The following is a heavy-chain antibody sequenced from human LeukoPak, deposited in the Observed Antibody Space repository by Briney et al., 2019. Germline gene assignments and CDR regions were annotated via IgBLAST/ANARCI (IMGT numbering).Heavy chain of an antibody. CDR3: AKGGGDYYGMDV. J-gene: IGHJ6*02. D-gene: IGHD2-21*01. Sequence: GGSLRLSCAASGFTFSSYGMHWDRQAPGKGLEWVAVISYDGSNKYYADSVKGRFTISRDNSKNTLYLQMNSLRAEDTAVYYCAKGGGDYYGMDVWGQGTTVTVSS. CDR1: GFTFSSYG. V-gene: IGHV3-30*18. CDR2: ISYDGSNK.